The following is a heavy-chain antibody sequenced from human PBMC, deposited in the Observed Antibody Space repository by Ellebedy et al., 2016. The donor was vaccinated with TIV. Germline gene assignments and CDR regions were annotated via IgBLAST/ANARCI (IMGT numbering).Heavy chain of an antibody. CDR1: EYTFTGYY. Sequence: ASVKVSCKTSEYTFTGYYIHWGRQAPGQGLEWMGWINPNSGGTKYAQKFQGRVTMTRDTSIRTAYMEVSRLRSDETAVYYCARDALDSSSYYRDRGYFDFWGQGTLVTVSS. J-gene: IGHJ4*02. CDR2: INPNSGGT. D-gene: IGHD3-22*01. V-gene: IGHV1-2*02. CDR3: ARDALDSSSYYRDRGYFDF.